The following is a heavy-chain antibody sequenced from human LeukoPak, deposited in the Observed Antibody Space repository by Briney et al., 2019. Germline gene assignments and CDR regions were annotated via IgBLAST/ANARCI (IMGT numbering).Heavy chain of an antibody. Sequence: EASVKVSCKASGYTFTGYYMHWVRQAPGQGLEWMGWMNPNSGNTGYAQKFQGRVTITRNTSISTAYMELSSLRSEDTAVYYCARMTNDAFDIWGQGTMVTVSS. J-gene: IGHJ3*02. V-gene: IGHV1-8*03. D-gene: IGHD4-11*01. CDR3: ARMTNDAFDI. CDR2: MNPNSGNT. CDR1: GYTFTGYY.